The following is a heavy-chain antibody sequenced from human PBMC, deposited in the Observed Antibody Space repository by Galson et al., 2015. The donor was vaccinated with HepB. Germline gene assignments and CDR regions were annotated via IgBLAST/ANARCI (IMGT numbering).Heavy chain of an antibody. V-gene: IGHV5-51*01. Sequence: QSGAEVKKPGESLKISCKGSGYSFTSYWIGWVRQMPGKGLEWMGIIYPGDSDTRYSPSFQGQVTISADKSISTAYLQWSSLKASDTAMYYCASQGGSGSYFLDSFGMDVWGQGTTVTVSS. CDR2: IYPGDSDT. CDR3: ASQGGSGSYFLDSFGMDV. D-gene: IGHD3-10*01. CDR1: GYSFTSYW. J-gene: IGHJ6*02.